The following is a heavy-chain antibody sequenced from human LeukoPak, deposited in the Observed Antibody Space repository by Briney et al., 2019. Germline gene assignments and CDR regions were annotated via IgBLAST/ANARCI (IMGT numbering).Heavy chain of an antibody. D-gene: IGHD4-17*01. V-gene: IGHV1-18*01. CDR2: ISAYNGNT. CDR1: GYTFTSYD. Sequence: GASVKVSCKASGYTFTSYDINWVRQATGQGLEWMGWISAYNGNTNYAQKLQGRVTMTTDTSTSTAYMELRSLRSDDTAVYYCARDSENGPPHAEYFQHWGQGTLVTVSS. CDR3: ARDSENGPPHAEYFQH. J-gene: IGHJ1*01.